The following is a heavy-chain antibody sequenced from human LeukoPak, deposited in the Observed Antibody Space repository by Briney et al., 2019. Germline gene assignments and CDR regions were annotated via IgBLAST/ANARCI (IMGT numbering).Heavy chain of an antibody. J-gene: IGHJ3*02. V-gene: IGHV4-39*07. D-gene: IGHD2-21*02. CDR3: ARYRNCGSDCYDAFDI. CDR1: GGSISSSGYY. Sequence: PSETLSLTCSVSGGSISSSGYYWGWIRQPPGKGLEWIGGIYHRGSTYYNPSLKGRVTISVDTSKNQFSLKLNSVTAADTAVYYCARYRNCGSDCYDAFDIWGQGTMVTVSS. CDR2: IYHRGST.